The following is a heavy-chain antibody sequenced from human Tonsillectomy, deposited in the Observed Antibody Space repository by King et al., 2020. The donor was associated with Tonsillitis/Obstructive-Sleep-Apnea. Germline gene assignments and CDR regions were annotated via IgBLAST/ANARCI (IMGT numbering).Heavy chain of an antibody. J-gene: IGHJ6*03. D-gene: IGHD2-2*01. V-gene: IGHV4-34*01. Sequence: VQLQQWGAGLLKPSETLSLTCAVYGGSFSGYYWSWIRQPPGTGLEWIGEINHSGSTNYNPSLKSRVTISVDTSKNQFSLKLSSVTAADTAVYYCARGWDVVVPASHQLYMDVWGEGTTVTVSS. CDR1: GGSFSGYY. CDR2: INHSGST. CDR3: ARGWDVVVPASHQLYMDV.